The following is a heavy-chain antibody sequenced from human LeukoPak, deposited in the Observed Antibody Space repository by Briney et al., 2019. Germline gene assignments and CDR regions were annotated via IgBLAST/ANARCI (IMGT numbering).Heavy chain of an antibody. V-gene: IGHV4-59*11. CDR3: ARDLGRIAARPGWFDP. CDR1: GGSISSHY. Sequence: SETLSLTCTVSGGSISSHYWSWIRQPRGKGLEWIGYIYYSGSTNYNPSLKSRVTISVDTSKNQFSLKLRSVTAADTAVYYCARDLGRIAARPGWFDPWGQGTLVTVSS. CDR2: IYYSGST. J-gene: IGHJ5*02. D-gene: IGHD6-6*01.